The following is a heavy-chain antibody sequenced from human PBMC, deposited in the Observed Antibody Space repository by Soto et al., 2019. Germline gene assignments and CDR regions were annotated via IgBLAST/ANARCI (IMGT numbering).Heavy chain of an antibody. J-gene: IGHJ4*02. CDR2: IIPIFGTA. Sequence: QVQLVQSGAEVKKPGSSVKVSCKASGGTFSSYAISWVRQAPGQGLEWMGGIIPIFGTANYAQKFQGRVTXXAXEXXSTAYMELSSLRSEDTAVYYCARDHEQLGKYYFDYWGQGTLVTVSS. D-gene: IGHD6-13*01. CDR1: GGTFSSYA. CDR3: ARDHEQLGKYYFDY. V-gene: IGHV1-69*12.